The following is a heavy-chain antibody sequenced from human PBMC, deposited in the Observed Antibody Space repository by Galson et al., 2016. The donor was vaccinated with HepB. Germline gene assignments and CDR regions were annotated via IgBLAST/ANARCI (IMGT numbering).Heavy chain of an antibody. D-gene: IGHD2-2*01. CDR2: ISRSGDST. V-gene: IGHV3-23*01. J-gene: IGHJ6*04. CDR3: VQGSTAPAV. Sequence: LRLSCAASGFPFSSYAMAWLRQAPGKGLEVVSSISRSGDSTDYADSVKGRFTISRDNSKNTLSLQMNSLTADDTAIYYCVQGSTAPAVWGKGTTVTVSS. CDR1: GFPFSSYA.